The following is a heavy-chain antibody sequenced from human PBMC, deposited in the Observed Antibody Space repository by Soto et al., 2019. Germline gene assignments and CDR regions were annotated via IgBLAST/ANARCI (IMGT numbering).Heavy chain of an antibody. CDR2: ISGSGGST. V-gene: IGHV3-23*01. J-gene: IGHJ4*02. D-gene: IGHD6-19*01. Sequence: GGALILSWAAYGFTFSSYCMSWVRQAPGKGLEWVSAISGSGGSTYYADSVKGRFTISRDNSKKTLYLQMNSLRAEDTAVFYCAKLIAVAGTAADYWGQGTLVPVSS. CDR3: AKLIAVAGTAADY. CDR1: GFTFSSYC.